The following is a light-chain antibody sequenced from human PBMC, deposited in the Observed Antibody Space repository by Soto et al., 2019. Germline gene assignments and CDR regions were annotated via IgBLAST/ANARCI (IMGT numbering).Light chain of an antibody. Sequence: DIVMTQTPLSSPVTLGQAASISCRSSQSLLHSDGNTYLSWFQQRPGQPPSLLIYKVSDRFSGAPHRFGGSGAGTDFKLSNSRVEAEDVGLYYCKQAKHSHSTFGKGTKVEIK. CDR1: QSLLHSDGNTY. CDR3: KQAKHSHST. J-gene: IGKJ1*01. CDR2: KVS. V-gene: IGKV2-24*01.